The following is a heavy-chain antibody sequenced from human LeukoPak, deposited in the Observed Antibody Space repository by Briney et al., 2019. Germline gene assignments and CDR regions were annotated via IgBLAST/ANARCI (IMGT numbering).Heavy chain of an antibody. J-gene: IGHJ5*02. CDR3: ARGGWFHDR. Sequence: SETLSLTCSVSNVSISTTYWSWIRQPPGKGLEWIGNIHYSGSTNYNSSLKSRVTISVDTSKNQFSLKMISATTADTAVYFCARGGWFHDRWGQGTLVTVSS. V-gene: IGHV4-59*01. CDR1: NVSISTTY. CDR2: IHYSGST. D-gene: IGHD6-19*01.